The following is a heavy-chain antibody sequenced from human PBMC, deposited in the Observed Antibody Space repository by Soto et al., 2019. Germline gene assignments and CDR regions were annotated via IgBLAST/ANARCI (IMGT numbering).Heavy chain of an antibody. Sequence: VASVKVSCKASGYTFTNYYIHWVRQAPGQGLEWVGVINPSDGSTSYTQKFQGRVTMTRDTSTSTVFMELSSLRSEDTAVYYCTREAYSRDSPRLYYFDYWGQGTLVTVSS. D-gene: IGHD6-13*01. CDR1: GYTFTNYY. CDR3: TREAYSRDSPRLYYFDY. CDR2: INPSDGST. J-gene: IGHJ4*02. V-gene: IGHV1-46*03.